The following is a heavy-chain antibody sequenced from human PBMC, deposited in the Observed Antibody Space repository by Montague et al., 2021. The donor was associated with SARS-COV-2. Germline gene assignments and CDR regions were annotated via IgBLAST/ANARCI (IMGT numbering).Heavy chain of an antibody. J-gene: IGHJ3*01. CDR3: ARTSDPSNFDSTGYYGAFDV. D-gene: IGHD3-22*01. CDR2: MSYSGSA. V-gene: IGHV4-59*01. Sequence: SETRSLTCTVSGATISSDYWSWIRQSPGKGLEWIGYMSYSGSATYNPSLESRVAISRDTSKNQFSLTLIPATAADTAIYYCARTSDPSNFDSTGYYGAFDVWGQGTTVIVSS. CDR1: GATISSDY.